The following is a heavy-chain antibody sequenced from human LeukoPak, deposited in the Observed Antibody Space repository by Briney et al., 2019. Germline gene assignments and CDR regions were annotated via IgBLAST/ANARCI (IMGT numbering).Heavy chain of an antibody. CDR3: ARGSLYDFWSGYYWFDP. V-gene: IGHV4-59*01. Sequence: SETLSLTCTVSGGSISSYYWSWIRQPPGKGLEWIGYIYYSGSTNYNPSLKKRVTISVDTSKNQFSLKPSSVTAADTAVYYCARGSLYDFWSGYYWFDPWGQGTLVTVSS. CDR1: GGSISSYY. CDR2: IYYSGST. J-gene: IGHJ5*02. D-gene: IGHD3-3*01.